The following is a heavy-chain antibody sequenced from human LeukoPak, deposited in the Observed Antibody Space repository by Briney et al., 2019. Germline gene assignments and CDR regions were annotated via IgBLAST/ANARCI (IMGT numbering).Heavy chain of an antibody. D-gene: IGHD7-27*01. V-gene: IGHV3-74*01. CDR2: ISSDGRNT. Sequence: GGSLRLSCAASGFTFSTYWMHWVRQAPGKGLVWVSRISSDGRNTIYADSVKGRFTISRDSANNTLFLQMTSLRGDDTAVYYCAREGALPGAYFMDVWGKESTVTVPS. CDR3: AREGALPGAYFMDV. J-gene: IGHJ6*03. CDR1: GFTFSTYW.